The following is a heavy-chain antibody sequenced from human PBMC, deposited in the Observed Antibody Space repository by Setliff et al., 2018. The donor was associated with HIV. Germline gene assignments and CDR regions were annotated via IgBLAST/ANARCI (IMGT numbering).Heavy chain of an antibody. CDR3: ARGWGYYGDYTPDAFDI. J-gene: IGHJ3*02. Sequence: SVKVSCKASGGTSNTYAINWVRQAPGQGLEWMGQVITILDITSYAQKFQGRVTITADESTSTAYMELSSLRSEDTAVYYCARGWGYYGDYTPDAFDIWGQGTMVTVSS. V-gene: IGHV1-69*10. CDR2: VITILDIT. CDR1: GGTSNTYA. D-gene: IGHD4-17*01.